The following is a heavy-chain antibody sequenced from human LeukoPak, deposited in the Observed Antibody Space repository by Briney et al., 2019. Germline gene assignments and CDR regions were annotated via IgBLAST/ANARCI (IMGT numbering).Heavy chain of an antibody. D-gene: IGHD3-16*01. J-gene: IGHJ4*02. CDR3: ARSPFPRGEFDY. CDR1: GGSFSGYY. V-gene: IGHV4-34*01. CDR2: INHSGST. Sequence: SETLSLTCAVDGGSFSGYYWSWIRQPPGKGLEWIGEINHSGSTNYNPSLKSRVTISVDTSKNQFSLKLSSVTAADTAVYYCARSPFPRGEFDYWGQGTLVTVSS.